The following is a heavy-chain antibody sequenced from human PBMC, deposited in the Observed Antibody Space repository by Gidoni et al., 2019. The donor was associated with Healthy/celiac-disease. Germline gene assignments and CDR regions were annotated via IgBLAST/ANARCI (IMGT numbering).Heavy chain of an antibody. CDR1: GGSFSGYY. CDR2: INHSGST. D-gene: IGHD3-3*01. CDR3: ARKGNGYSSSHFDY. J-gene: IGHJ4*02. V-gene: IGHV4-34*01. Sequence: QVQLQQRGAGLLKLSETLSLTCAVHGGSFSGYYWCWIRQPPGKGLEWIGEINHSGSTNYNPSLRSRVTISVDTSKNQFSLKLGSVTAAGTTVYYCARKGNGYSSSHFDYWGQGTLVTVSS.